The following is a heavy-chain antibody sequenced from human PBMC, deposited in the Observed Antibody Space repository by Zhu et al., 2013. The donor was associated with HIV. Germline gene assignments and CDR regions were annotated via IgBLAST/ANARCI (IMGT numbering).Heavy chain of an antibody. V-gene: IGHV1-8*01. Sequence: QVQLVQSGAEVKKPGASVKVSCKASGYTFTSYDINWVRQATGQGFEWMGWMNPNSGNTGYAQKFQGRVTMTRNTSISTAYMELSSLRSEDTAVYYCARDRTNDFWSGYDYYYGMDVWGQGTDGHRLL. CDR2: MNPNSGNT. CDR1: GYTFTSYD. CDR3: ARDRTNDFWSGYDYYYGMDV. D-gene: IGHD3-3*01. J-gene: IGHJ6*02.